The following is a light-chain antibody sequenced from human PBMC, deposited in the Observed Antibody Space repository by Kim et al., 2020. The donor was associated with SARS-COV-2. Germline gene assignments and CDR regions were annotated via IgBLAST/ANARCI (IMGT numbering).Light chain of an antibody. J-gene: IGKJ3*01. CDR2: DAS. CDR3: QQYNSYPFT. V-gene: IGKV1-5*01. CDR1: QSISDW. Sequence: ASVGARVTITCRASQSISDWLAWYQQKPGTAPKLLIYDASSLESGVPSKFSGSGSGTEFTLTISSLQPDDFATYYCQQYNSYPFTFGPGTKVDIK.